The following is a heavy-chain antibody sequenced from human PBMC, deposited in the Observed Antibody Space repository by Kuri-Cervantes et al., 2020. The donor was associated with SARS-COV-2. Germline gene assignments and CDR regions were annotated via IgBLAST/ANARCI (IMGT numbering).Heavy chain of an antibody. Sequence: ASVKVSCKASGYTFTSYYMHWVRQAPGQGLEWMGIINPSGGSTSYAQKFQGRVTMTRNTSISTAYMELSSLRSEDTAVYYCARRFYGSSWYNYYYYGMDVWGQGTTVTVSS. J-gene: IGHJ6*01. CDR1: GYTFTSYY. V-gene: IGHV1-46*01. CDR2: INPSGGST. CDR3: ARRFYGSSWYNYYYYGMDV. D-gene: IGHD6-13*01.